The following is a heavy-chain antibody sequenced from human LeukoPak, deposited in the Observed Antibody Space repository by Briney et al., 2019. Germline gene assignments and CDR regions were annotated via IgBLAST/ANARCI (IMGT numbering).Heavy chain of an antibody. J-gene: IGHJ3*02. D-gene: IGHD6-13*01. CDR1: GYTFTGYY. CDR3: AGYSSSHRAFDI. Sequence: APVKVSCEASGYTFTGYYMHWVRQAPGQGLEWMGWINPNSGGTNYAQKFQGWVTMTRDTSISTAYMELSGLRSDDTAVYYCAGYSSSHRAFDIWGQGTMVTVSS. CDR2: INPNSGGT. V-gene: IGHV1-2*04.